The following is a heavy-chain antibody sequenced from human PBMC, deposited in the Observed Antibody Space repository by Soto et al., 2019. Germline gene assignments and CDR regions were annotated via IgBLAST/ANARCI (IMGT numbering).Heavy chain of an antibody. CDR2: ISASGGTA. V-gene: IGHV3-23*01. J-gene: IGHJ5*01. Sequence: EVQLLESGGGLIQPGGSLRLSCAAAGFTFSSYAMSWVRQAPGKGLERVSGISASGGTANLADSVEGRCTISRDNSKSTLYLKMNSLRAAYTAVYYCAKLTYPSDSTGYYYERVSGWIDSWGQGTLVTVSS. CDR1: GFTFSSYA. D-gene: IGHD3-22*01. CDR3: AKLTYPSDSTGYYYERVSGWIDS.